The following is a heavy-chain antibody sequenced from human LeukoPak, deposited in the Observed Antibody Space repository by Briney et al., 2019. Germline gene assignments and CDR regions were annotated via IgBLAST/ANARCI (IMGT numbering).Heavy chain of an antibody. Sequence: GGSLRLSCAASGFTFSSYAMHWVRQAPGKGLEWVAVISYDGSNKYYADSVKGRFTISRDNSKNTLYLQMNSLRAEDTAVYYCARDPPWLDVFDIWGQGTMVTVSS. J-gene: IGHJ3*02. V-gene: IGHV3-30-3*01. CDR3: ARDPPWLDVFDI. CDR2: ISYDGSNK. CDR1: GFTFSSYA. D-gene: IGHD5-12*01.